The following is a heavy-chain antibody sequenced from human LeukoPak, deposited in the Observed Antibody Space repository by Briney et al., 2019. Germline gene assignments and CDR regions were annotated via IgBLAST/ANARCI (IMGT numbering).Heavy chain of an antibody. D-gene: IGHD3-3*01. CDR2: INPSGGST. Sequence: ASVKVSCKASGYTFTSYYMHWVRQAPGQGLEWMGIINPSGGSTSYAQKFQGRVTMTGDTSTSTVYMELSSLRSEDTAVYYCARGDYDFWSGYYTGNWFDPWGQGTLVTVSS. CDR1: GYTFTSYY. CDR3: ARGDYDFWSGYYTGNWFDP. J-gene: IGHJ5*02. V-gene: IGHV1-46*03.